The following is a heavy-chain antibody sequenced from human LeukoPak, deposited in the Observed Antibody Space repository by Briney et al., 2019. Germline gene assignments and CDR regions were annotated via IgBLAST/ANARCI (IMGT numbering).Heavy chain of an antibody. Sequence: GGSLRLSCAASGFTFSSYSMNWVRQAPGKGLEWVSYISSSSSTIYYADSVKGRFTISRDNAKNSLSLQMNSLRVEDTAMYYCARDKLAGAVTGSLFDYWGQGTLVTVSS. CDR1: GFTFSSYS. J-gene: IGHJ4*02. D-gene: IGHD6-19*01. CDR2: ISSSSSTI. CDR3: ARDKLAGAVTGSLFDY. V-gene: IGHV3-48*01.